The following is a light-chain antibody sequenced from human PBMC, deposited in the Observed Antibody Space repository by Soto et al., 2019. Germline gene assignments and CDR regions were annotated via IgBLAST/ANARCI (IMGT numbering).Light chain of an antibody. CDR1: NIGSKS. CDR2: YDS. CDR3: QVWDSSSDHRHGV. V-gene: IGLV3-21*04. J-gene: IGLJ3*02. Sequence: SYELTQPPSVSVAPGKTARITCGGNNIGSKSVHWYQQKPGQAPVLVIYYDSDRPSGIPERFSGSNSGNTATLTISRVEAGDEADYYCQVWDSSSDHRHGVFGGGTKVTVL.